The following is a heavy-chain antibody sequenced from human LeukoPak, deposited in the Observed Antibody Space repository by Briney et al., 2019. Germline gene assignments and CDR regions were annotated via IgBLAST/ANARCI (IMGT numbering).Heavy chain of an antibody. CDR3: VHVSWFGAFYYFDY. Sequence: SGPTLVKPTQTLTLTCTFSGFSLSTSGVGVGWIRQPPGKALEWLTLIYWDDDKRYSPSLKSRLTIAKDTSKNQVVLTMTNMDPVDTATYYCVHVSWFGAFYYFDYWGQGTLVTVSS. CDR1: GFSLSTSGVG. CDR2: IYWDDDK. J-gene: IGHJ4*02. V-gene: IGHV2-5*02. D-gene: IGHD3-10*01.